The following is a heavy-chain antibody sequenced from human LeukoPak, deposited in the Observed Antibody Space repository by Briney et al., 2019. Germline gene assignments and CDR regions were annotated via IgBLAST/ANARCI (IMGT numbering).Heavy chain of an antibody. CDR1: GGSFSGYY. Sequence: SETLSLTCAVYGGSFSGYYWSWIRQPPGKGLEWIGEINHSGSTNYNPSLKSRVTISVDTSKNQFSLKLSSVTAADTAVYYCARGGGLFEFDYWGQGTLVTVSS. CDR3: ARGGGLFEFDY. V-gene: IGHV4-34*01. D-gene: IGHD2-21*01. CDR2: INHSGST. J-gene: IGHJ4*02.